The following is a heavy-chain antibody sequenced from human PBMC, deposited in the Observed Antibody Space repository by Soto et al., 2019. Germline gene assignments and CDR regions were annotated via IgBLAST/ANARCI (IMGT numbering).Heavy chain of an antibody. CDR3: ARGGEVGPVD. D-gene: IGHD1-26*01. J-gene: IGHJ4*02. V-gene: IGHV4-30-2*01. Sequence: QLQLQESGSGLVKPSQTLSLTCAVSGGSISRGGYSWNWIRQPPGKGLQWIGYIYHSGNSYYNPSLKCRVTMSVDRSKNQFSLKLNSVTAADTAVYYCARGGEVGPVDWGQGTLVTVSS. CDR1: GGSISRGGYS. CDR2: IYHSGNS.